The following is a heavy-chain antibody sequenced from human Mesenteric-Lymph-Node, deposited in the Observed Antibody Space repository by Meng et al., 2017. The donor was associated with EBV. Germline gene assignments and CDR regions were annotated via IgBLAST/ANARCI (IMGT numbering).Heavy chain of an antibody. J-gene: IGHJ5*02. V-gene: IGHV4-59*11. Sequence: QAQRQESCPGRVKPSETLPLPCSVSSDSISSHYWSWSRQSAGKGLEWIGQIDYSGTTKYNPSLKSRVTLSVDTSKNQLSLRLTSVTAADTAIYYCARDHSSGYGFWSTYSVFDPWGQGTLVTVSS. D-gene: IGHD3-3*01. CDR3: ARDHSSGYGFWSTYSVFDP. CDR2: IDYSGTT. CDR1: SDSISSHY.